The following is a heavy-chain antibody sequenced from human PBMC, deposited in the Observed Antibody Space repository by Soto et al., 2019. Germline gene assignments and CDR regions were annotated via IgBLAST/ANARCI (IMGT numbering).Heavy chain of an antibody. D-gene: IGHD3-10*02. V-gene: IGHV3-11*06. J-gene: IGHJ4*02. CDR3: ARSGDNYNVLDY. Sequence: PGGSLRLSCASSSFTVIDYYMSWIRQAPGKGLEWLSYSSNSGTYTRYADSVKGRFSISRDNAKNSLYLQINSLRGEDTATYYCARSGDNYNVLDYWGQGTPGTVAS. CDR2: SSNSGTYT. CDR1: SFTVIDYY.